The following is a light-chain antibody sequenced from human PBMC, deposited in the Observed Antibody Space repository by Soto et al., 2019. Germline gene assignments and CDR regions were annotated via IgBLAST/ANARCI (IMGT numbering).Light chain of an antibody. V-gene: IGLV2-14*01. CDR1: SSDVGGYNY. Sequence: QSALTQPASVSGSPGQSITISCTGTSSDVGGYNYVSWYQQHPGKAPKLLIYGNHNRPSGVPDRFSGSKSGTSASLAITGLQSEDEADYYCQSYDNSLSDYVFGTGTKLTVL. J-gene: IGLJ1*01. CDR3: QSYDNSLSDYV. CDR2: GNH.